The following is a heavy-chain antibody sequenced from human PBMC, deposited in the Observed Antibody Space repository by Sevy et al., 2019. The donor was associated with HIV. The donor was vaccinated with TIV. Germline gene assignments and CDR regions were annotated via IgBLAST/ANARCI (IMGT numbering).Heavy chain of an antibody. CDR2: ISGSGTTI. D-gene: IGHD1-1*01. V-gene: IGHV3-48*03. J-gene: IGHJ5*02. Sequence: GGSLRLSCAASGFIFSRYEMIWVRQAPGTGLEWVSYISGSGTTIYYEDSVKGGSTISRDNAKNSLYLQMNSLRAEDTAIYFCARLALTTVNPKNNCFDPWGQGTLVTVSS. CDR1: GFIFSRYE. CDR3: ARLALTTVNPKNNCFDP.